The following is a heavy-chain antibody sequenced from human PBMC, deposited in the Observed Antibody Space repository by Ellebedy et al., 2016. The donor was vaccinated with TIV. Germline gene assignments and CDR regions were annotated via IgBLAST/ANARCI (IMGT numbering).Heavy chain of an antibody. Sequence: ASSVKVSCKASGYTFTSYDINWVRQATGQGLEWMGWMNPNSGNTGYAQKFQGRVTMTRNTSISTAYMELSSLRSEDTAVYYCARGLRKDGYYGSGDWGQGTLVTVSS. J-gene: IGHJ4*02. V-gene: IGHV1-8*01. CDR3: ARGLRKDGYYGSGD. CDR1: GYTFTSYD. CDR2: MNPNSGNT. D-gene: IGHD3-10*01.